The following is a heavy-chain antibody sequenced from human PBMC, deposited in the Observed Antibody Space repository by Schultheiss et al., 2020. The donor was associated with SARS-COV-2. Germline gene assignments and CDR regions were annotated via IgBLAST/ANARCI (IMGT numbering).Heavy chain of an antibody. CDR2: ISVSGGST. CDR1: GFTFSSYS. D-gene: IGHD3-10*01. J-gene: IGHJ4*02. CDR3: AKSSYYYGSDY. V-gene: IGHV3-23*01. Sequence: GGSLRLSCAASGFTFSSYSMNWVRQAPGKGLEWVSAISVSGGSTYYADSVKGRFTISRDNSKNTLYLQMNSLRAEDTAVYYCAKSSYYYGSDYWGQGTLVTVSS.